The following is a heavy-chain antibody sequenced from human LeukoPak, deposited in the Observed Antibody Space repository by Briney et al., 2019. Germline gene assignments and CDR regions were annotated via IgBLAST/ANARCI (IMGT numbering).Heavy chain of an antibody. CDR3: ARDLADTAMVIAQPNDDY. CDR1: GGSISSGGYY. Sequence: SETLSLTCTASGGSISSGGYYWSWIRQHPGKGLEWIGYIYYSGSTYYNPSLKSRVTISVDKSKNQFSLKLSSVTAADTAVYYCARDLADTAMVIAQPNDDYWGQGTLVTVSS. CDR2: IYYSGST. J-gene: IGHJ4*02. V-gene: IGHV4-31*03. D-gene: IGHD5-18*01.